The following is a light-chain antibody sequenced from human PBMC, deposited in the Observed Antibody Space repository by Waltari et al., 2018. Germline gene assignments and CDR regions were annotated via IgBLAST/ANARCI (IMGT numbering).Light chain of an antibody. J-gene: IGKJ1*01. V-gene: IGKV3-20*01. Sequence: EIVLTQSPGTLSLSPGERATLSCRASQRVSSSSLAWYQQIPGQAPRLLIYGASSRATGIPDRFSGSGSGTDFTLTIGRLEPEDSAVYYCQQYGSFSWTFGQGTKVEIK. CDR1: QRVSSSS. CDR3: QQYGSFSWT. CDR2: GAS.